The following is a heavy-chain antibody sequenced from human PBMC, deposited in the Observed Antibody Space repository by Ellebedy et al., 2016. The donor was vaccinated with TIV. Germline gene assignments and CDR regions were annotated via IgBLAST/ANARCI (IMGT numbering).Heavy chain of an antibody. CDR3: ARGETPSSGWSSFDY. CDR2: ISSSGSTI. Sequence: GGSLRLSXAASGFTFSDYYMSWIRQAPGKGLEWVSYISSSGSTIYYADSVKGRFTISRDNAKNSLYLQMNSLRAEDTAVYYCARGETPSSGWSSFDYWGQGTLVTVSS. CDR1: GFTFSDYY. D-gene: IGHD6-19*01. J-gene: IGHJ4*02. V-gene: IGHV3-11*04.